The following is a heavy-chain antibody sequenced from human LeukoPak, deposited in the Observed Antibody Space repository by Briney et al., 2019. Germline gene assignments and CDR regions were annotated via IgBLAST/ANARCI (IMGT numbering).Heavy chain of an antibody. D-gene: IGHD2-8*01. J-gene: IGHJ4*02. V-gene: IGHV4-34*01. CDR1: GGSFSGYY. Sequence: SETLSLTCAVYGGSFSGYYWSWIRQPPGKGLEWIGEINHSGSTNYNPSLKSRVTISVDTSKNQFSLKLSSVTAADTAVYYCARHNCTNGVCYPFDYWGQGTLVTVSS. CDR3: ARHNCTNGVCYPFDY. CDR2: INHSGST.